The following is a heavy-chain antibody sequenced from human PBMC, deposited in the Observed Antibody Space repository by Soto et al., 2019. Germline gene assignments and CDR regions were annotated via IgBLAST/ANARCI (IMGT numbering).Heavy chain of an antibody. CDR1: GGSISSSSYY. CDR2: IYYSGST. J-gene: IGHJ4*02. Sequence: LSLTCTVSGGSISSSSYYWGWIRQPPGKGLEWIGSIYYSGSTYYNPSLKSRVTISVDTSKNQFSLKLSSVTAADTAVYYCAREGYSSRWNPIDYWGQGTQVTVSS. V-gene: IGHV4-39*02. D-gene: IGHD6-13*01. CDR3: AREGYSSRWNPIDY.